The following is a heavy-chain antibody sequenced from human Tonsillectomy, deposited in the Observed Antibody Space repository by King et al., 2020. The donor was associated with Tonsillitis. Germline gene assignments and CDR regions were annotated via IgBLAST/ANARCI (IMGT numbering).Heavy chain of an antibody. CDR2: IYYSGST. CDR1: GGSISSYY. J-gene: IGHJ4*02. D-gene: IGHD2-2*01. V-gene: IGHV4-59*01. CDR3: ARLIVVVPAAIISYYFDY. Sequence: QLQESGPGLVKPSETLSLTCTVSGGSISSYYWSWIRQPPGKGLEWIGYIYYSGSTNYNPSLKSRVTISVDTSKNQFSLKLSSVTAADTAVYYCARLIVVVPAAIISYYFDYWGQGTLVTVSS.